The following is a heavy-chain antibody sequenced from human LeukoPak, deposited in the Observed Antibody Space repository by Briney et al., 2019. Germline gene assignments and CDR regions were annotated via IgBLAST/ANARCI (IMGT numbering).Heavy chain of an antibody. CDR3: ARGHIVVVPAATSHFRRGMDV. CDR1: GGSFSGYY. CDR2: INHSGST. V-gene: IGHV4-34*01. Sequence: SETLSLTCAVYGGSFSGYYWSWIRQPPGKGLEWIGEINHSGSTNYNPSLKSRVTISVDTSKNQFSLKLSSVTAADTAVYYCARGHIVVVPAATSHFRRGMDVRGQGTTVTVSS. D-gene: IGHD2-2*01. J-gene: IGHJ6*02.